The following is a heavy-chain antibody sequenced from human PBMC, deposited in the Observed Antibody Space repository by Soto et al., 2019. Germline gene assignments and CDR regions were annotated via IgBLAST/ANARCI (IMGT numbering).Heavy chain of an antibody. Sequence: ASVKVSCKASGYTFTSYGISWVRQAPGQGLEWMGWISAYNGNTNYAQKLQGRVTMTTDTSTSTAYMELRSLRSEDTAVYYCARGTGITIFGVARNDAFDIWGQGTMVTVSS. D-gene: IGHD3-3*01. CDR3: ARGTGITIFGVARNDAFDI. J-gene: IGHJ3*02. CDR2: ISAYNGNT. V-gene: IGHV1-18*04. CDR1: GYTFTSYG.